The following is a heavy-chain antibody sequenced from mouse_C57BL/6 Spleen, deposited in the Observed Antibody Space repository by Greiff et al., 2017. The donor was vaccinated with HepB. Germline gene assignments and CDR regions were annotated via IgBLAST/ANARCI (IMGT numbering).Heavy chain of an antibody. Sequence: QVQLQQPGTELVKPGASVKLSCKASGYTFTSYWMHWVKQRPGQGLEWIGNINPSNGGTNYNEKFKSKATLTVDKSSSTAYMQLRSLTSEDSAVYYCARSGPPYDYYFDYWGQGTTLTVSS. D-gene: IGHD2-4*01. V-gene: IGHV1-53*01. J-gene: IGHJ2*01. CDR3: ARSGPPYDYYFDY. CDR1: GYTFTSYW. CDR2: INPSNGGT.